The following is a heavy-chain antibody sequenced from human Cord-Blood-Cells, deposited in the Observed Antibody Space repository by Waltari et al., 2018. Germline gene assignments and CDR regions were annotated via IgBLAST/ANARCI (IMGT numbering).Heavy chain of an antibody. V-gene: IGHV3-33*01. CDR2: IWYDGSNK. J-gene: IGHJ2*01. CDR3: ARGGSGSYWYFDL. Sequence: QVQLVESGGGVVQPGRCLRLSCAGSGFTFSSYGMHWVRQAPGKGLEWGAVIWYDGSNKYYADSVKGRFTISRDNCKNTLYLQMNSLRAEDTAVYYCARGGSGSYWYFDLWGRGTLVTVSS. D-gene: IGHD1-26*01. CDR1: GFTFSSYG.